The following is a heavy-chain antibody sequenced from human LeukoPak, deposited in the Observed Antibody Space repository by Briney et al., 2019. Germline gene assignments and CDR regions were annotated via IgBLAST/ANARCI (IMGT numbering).Heavy chain of an antibody. V-gene: IGHV4-39*01. CDR2: IYYSGST. D-gene: IGHD3-22*01. J-gene: IGHJ4*02. Sequence: SDTLSLICTVSGGSISISSYYWGWICQHPGKGLGRIGSIYYSGSTCYNPSVTSRVTISVDTSKNQFSLKLSSVTAADTAVYYCARQVPQDYYYSSGRLYYFDYWGQGTLVTVSS. CDR1: GGSISISSYY. CDR3: ARQVPQDYYYSSGRLYYFDY.